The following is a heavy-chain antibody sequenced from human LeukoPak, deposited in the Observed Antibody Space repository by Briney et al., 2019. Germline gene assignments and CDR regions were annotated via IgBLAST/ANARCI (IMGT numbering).Heavy chain of an antibody. Sequence: PSETLSLTCAVYGGSFSGYYWSWIRQPPGKGLEWIGEINHSGSTNYNPSLKSRVTISVDTSKNQFSLKLSSVTAADTAVYYCARQARISYYYYYMDVWGKGTTVTISS. V-gene: IGHV4-34*01. CDR3: ARQARISYYYYYMDV. CDR2: INHSGST. CDR1: GGSFSGYY. D-gene: IGHD3-3*02. J-gene: IGHJ6*03.